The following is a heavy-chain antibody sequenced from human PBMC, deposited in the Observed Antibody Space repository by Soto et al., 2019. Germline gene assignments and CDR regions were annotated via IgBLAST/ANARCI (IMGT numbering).Heavy chain of an antibody. V-gene: IGHV4-30-2*01. D-gene: IGHD3-3*01. J-gene: IGHJ4*02. CDR1: GGSISSGGYS. CDR2: IYHSGRT. CDR3: ARGSAYYDFWSGYLDY. Sequence: QLQLQESGSGLVKPSQTLSLTCAVSGGSISSGGYSWSWIRQPPGKGLEWIGYIYHSGRTYYNPSRQSRVTISVDRSKNQFSLKLSSVTAADTAVYYCARGSAYYDFWSGYLDYWGQGTLVTVSS.